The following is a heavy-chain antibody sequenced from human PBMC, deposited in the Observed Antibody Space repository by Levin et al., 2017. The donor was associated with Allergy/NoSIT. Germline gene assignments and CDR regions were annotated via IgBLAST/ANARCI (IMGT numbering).Heavy chain of an antibody. D-gene: IGHD3-9*01. Sequence: PGGSLRLSCKGSGYSFTSYWIGWVRQMPGKGLEWMGIIYPGDSDTRYSPSFQDQVTISADKSISTAYLQWSSLKASDTAMYYCARTPGGPLTGYYIGYWYFDLWGRGTLVTVSS. J-gene: IGHJ2*01. CDR3: ARTPGGPLTGYYIGYWYFDL. CDR2: IYPGDSDT. V-gene: IGHV5-51*01. CDR1: GYSFTSYW.